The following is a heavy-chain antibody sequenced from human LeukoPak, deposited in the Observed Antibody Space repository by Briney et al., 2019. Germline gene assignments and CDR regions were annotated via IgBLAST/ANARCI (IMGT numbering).Heavy chain of an antibody. CDR1: GFTVSSNY. CDR3: ARERPGIAAAVPDAFDI. Sequence: GGSLRLSCAASGFTVSSNYMSWVRQAPGKGREWVSVIYSGGSTYYADSVKGRFTISRDNSKNTLYLQMNSLRAEDTAVYYCARERPGIAAAVPDAFDIWGQGTMVTVSS. J-gene: IGHJ3*02. CDR2: IYSGGST. V-gene: IGHV3-53*01. D-gene: IGHD6-13*01.